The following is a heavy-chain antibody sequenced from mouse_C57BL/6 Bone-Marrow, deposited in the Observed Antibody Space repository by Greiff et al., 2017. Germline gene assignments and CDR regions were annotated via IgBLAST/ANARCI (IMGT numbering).Heavy chain of an antibody. J-gene: IGHJ4*01. D-gene: IGHD2-5*01. CDR1: GYTFTSYW. Sequence: QVQLQQPGAELVKPGASVKLSCKASGYTFTSYWMHWVKQRPGQGLEWIGMIHPNSGSTNYNEKFKSKATLTVDKSSSTAYMKLSSLTSEDSAVYYCARGDYYSNDCYAMDYWGQGTTVTVSS. V-gene: IGHV1-64*01. CDR2: IHPNSGST. CDR3: ARGDYYSNDCYAMDY.